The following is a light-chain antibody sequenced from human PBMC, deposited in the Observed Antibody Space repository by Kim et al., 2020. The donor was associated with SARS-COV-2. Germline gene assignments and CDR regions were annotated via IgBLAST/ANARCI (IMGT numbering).Light chain of an antibody. CDR3: QSYDNSLGGYV. J-gene: IGLJ3*02. V-gene: IGLV1-40*01. CDR2: LNF. Sequence: QSVLTQPPSLSGAPGQRVTISCTGSSSNIGADYDVHWYQHLPGTAPRLLIYLNFNRPSGVPDRFSASKSGTSASLAITGLQAEDEADYYCQSYDNSLGGYVFGGGTQLTVL. CDR1: SSNIGADYD.